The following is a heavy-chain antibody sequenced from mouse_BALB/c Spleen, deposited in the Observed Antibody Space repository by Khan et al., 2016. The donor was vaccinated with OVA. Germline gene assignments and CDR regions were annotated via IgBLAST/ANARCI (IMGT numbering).Heavy chain of an antibody. V-gene: IGHV14-3*02. J-gene: IGHJ1*01. CDR3: ARWDWYFDV. CDR1: GFNIKDNY. Sequence: VQLQQSGAELVKPGASVKLSCTASGFNIKDNYMHWVKQRPEQGLEWIGRIDPANGNTKYDPKFQGKATITADTSSNTAYLQLSSLTSEDTAVYYCARWDWYFDVWGAGTTVTVSS. CDR2: IDPANGNT.